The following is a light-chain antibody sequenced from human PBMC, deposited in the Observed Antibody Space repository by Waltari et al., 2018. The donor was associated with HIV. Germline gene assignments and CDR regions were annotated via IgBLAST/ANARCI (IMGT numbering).Light chain of an antibody. V-gene: IGLV2-8*01. J-gene: IGLJ2*01. CDR1: NGDISEYNY. CDR2: EVT. Sequence: QSALTQSPSASGSPGQSVTISCTGANGDISEYNYVPWYHQHSDRPPKPRIFEVTKRPSGVPDRFSGSKSGNTASLFVSGLQPEDEATYFCSSFAGTHKLFGGGTKLTVL. CDR3: SSFAGTHKL.